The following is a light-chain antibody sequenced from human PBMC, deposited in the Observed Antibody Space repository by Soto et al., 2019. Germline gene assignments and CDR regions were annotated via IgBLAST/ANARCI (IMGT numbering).Light chain of an antibody. CDR2: EVT. V-gene: IGLV2-14*01. CDR3: SSFTGRFTHV. Sequence: QSALTQPASVSGSPGQSIAISCTGTRSDVGAYNYVSWYQQHPGKAPKLMISEVTNRPSGVSDRFSGSKSGNTASLTISGLQAEDEADYYCSSFTGRFTHVFVNGTKLTV. CDR1: RSDVGAYNY. J-gene: IGLJ1*01.